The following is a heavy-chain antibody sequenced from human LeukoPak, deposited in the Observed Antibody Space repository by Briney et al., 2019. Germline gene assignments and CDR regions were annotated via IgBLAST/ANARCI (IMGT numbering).Heavy chain of an antibody. Sequence: GSSVKVSFKASGGTFSSYAISWVRQAPGQGLEWMGGIIPIFGTANYAQKFQGRVTITADESTSTAYMELSSLRSEDTAVYYCARGVRYYGSGSYYPLDVWGQGTTVTVSS. D-gene: IGHD3-10*01. CDR1: GGTFSSYA. V-gene: IGHV1-69*01. CDR3: ARGVRYYGSGSYYPLDV. CDR2: IIPIFGTA. J-gene: IGHJ6*02.